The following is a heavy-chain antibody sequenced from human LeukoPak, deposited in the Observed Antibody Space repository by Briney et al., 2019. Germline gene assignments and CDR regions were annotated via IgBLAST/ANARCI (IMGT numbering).Heavy chain of an antibody. D-gene: IGHD6-19*01. CDR1: GLTVSSNY. CDR3: AASPITMPGPRFDY. Sequence: PGGSLRLSCAASGLTVSSNYMSWVRQAPGKGLEWVSVIYSGDTTNYVDSVKGRFTIARDNSKNTLYLQMNSLRAEDTAVYYCAASPITMPGPRFDYWGQGTLVTVSS. J-gene: IGHJ4*02. CDR2: IYSGDTT. V-gene: IGHV3-53*01.